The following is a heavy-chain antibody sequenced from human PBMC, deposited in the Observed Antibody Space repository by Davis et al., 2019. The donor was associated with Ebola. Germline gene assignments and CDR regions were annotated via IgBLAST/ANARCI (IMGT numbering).Heavy chain of an antibody. Sequence: FSCKASGYTFIGEYMHWVRPAPGPGLEWMGWINPNSGGTNYAQKFQGWVTMTRDTSISTAYMELSRLRSDDTAVYYCARGGAAAGSRSDYWGQGTLVTVSS. J-gene: IGHJ4*02. V-gene: IGHV1-2*04. CDR2: INPNSGGT. D-gene: IGHD6-13*01. CDR1: GYTFIGEY. CDR3: ARGGAAAGSRSDY.